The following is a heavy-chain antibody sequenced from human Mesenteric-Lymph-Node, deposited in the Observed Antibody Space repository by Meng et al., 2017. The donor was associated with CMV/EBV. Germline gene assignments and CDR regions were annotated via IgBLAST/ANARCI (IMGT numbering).Heavy chain of an antibody. CDR1: GGSISSSN. Sequence: SETLSLTCTVSGGSISSSNWGWIRQPPGQGLEWNGNIYYSEGTYYNPSLRSRVTISLDTSKKQSSLKLSSVTAAGTPGYSGARGYHPYAFDIWGQGTMVTVSS. D-gene: IGHD2-15*01. CDR2: IYYSEGT. CDR3: ARGYHPYAFDI. V-gene: IGHV4-39*07. J-gene: IGHJ3*02.